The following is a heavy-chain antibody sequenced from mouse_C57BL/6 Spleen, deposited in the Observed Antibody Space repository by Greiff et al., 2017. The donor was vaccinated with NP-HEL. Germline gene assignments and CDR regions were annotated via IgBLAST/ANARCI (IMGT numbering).Heavy chain of an antibody. J-gene: IGHJ3*01. V-gene: IGHV1-26*01. CDR3: ARGGLPAWFAY. D-gene: IGHD2-4*01. Sequence: EVQLQQSGPELVKPGASVKISCKASGYTFTDYYMNWVKQSPGKSLEWIGDINPNNGGTSYNQKFKGKATLTVDKSSSTAYMELRSLTSEDSAVYYCARGGLPAWFAYWGQGTLVTVSA. CDR2: INPNNGGT. CDR1: GYTFTDYY.